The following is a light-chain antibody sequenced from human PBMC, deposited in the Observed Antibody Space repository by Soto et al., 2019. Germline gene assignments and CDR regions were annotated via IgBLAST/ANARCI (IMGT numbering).Light chain of an antibody. CDR1: QSVSDNY. CDR2: DAS. J-gene: IGKJ5*01. Sequence: EIVLTQSPGTLSLSPGGRATLSCRASQSVSDNYLAWYQQKPGQAPRLLIYDASNRATGIPDRFSGSGSGTDFTLTISRLEPEDFAVYYCQKYGSSPPITFGQGTRLEIK. CDR3: QKYGSSPPIT. V-gene: IGKV3-20*01.